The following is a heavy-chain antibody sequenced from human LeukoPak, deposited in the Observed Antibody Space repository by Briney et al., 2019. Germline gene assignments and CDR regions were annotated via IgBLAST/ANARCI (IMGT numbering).Heavy chain of an antibody. CDR3: ARERCSGGSCHYFDY. V-gene: IGHV3-21*01. Sequence: PGGSLRLSRAASGFTFSSYSMNWVRQAPGKGLEWVSSISSSSSYIYYADSVKGRFTISRDNAKNSLYLQMNSLRAEDTGVYYCARERCSGGSCHYFDYWGQGTLVTVSS. J-gene: IGHJ4*02. D-gene: IGHD2-15*01. CDR1: GFTFSSYS. CDR2: ISSSSSYI.